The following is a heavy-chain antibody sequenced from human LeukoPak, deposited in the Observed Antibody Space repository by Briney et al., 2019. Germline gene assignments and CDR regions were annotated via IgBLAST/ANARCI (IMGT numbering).Heavy chain of an antibody. CDR2: ISSSSSTI. CDR1: GFTFSSYS. J-gene: IGHJ4*02. V-gene: IGHV3-48*04. CDR3: ARDQGDYYFDY. Sequence: PGGSLRLSCAASGFTFSSYSMNWVRQAPGKGLEWVSYISSSSSTIYYADSVKGRFTISRDNAKNSLYLQMNSLRAEDTAVYYCARDQGDYYFDYWGQGTLVTVSS. D-gene: IGHD2-21*02.